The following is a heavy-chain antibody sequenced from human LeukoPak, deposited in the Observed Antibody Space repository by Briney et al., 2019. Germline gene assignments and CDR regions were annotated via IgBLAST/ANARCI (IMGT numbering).Heavy chain of an antibody. Sequence: GASVKVSCKASGYTFTSYDINWVRQATRQGLEWMGWMNPNSGNTGYAQKFQGRVTMTRNTSISTAYMELSSLRSEDTAVYYCARVTFGGVVAGFDYWGQGTLVTVSS. CDR1: GYTFTSYD. V-gene: IGHV1-8*01. CDR3: ARVTFGGVVAGFDY. CDR2: MNPNSGNT. J-gene: IGHJ4*02. D-gene: IGHD3-16*02.